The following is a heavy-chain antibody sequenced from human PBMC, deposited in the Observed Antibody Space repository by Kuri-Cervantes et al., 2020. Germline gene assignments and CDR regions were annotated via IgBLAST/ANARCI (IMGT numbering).Heavy chain of an antibody. CDR2: IRYDGGNI. CDR1: GFTFSSYG. CDR3: AKQNSHSVYFPNDY. J-gene: IGHJ4*02. D-gene: IGHD3-22*01. Sequence: GGSLRLSCAASGFTFSSYGMHWVRQAPGEGLEWVAFIRYDGGNIHYADAVRGRFTISRDNSKNTLYLQMDSLRAEDTAVYYCAKQNSHSVYFPNDYWGQGTLVTVSS. V-gene: IGHV3-30*02.